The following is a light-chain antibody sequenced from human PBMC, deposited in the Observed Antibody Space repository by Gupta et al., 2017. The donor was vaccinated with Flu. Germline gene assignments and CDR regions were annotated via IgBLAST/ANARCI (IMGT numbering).Light chain of an antibody. CDR1: TLTKQY. J-gene: IGLJ3*02. Sequence: GQTARITGTGDTLTKQYVFWYQQKPGQAPVMGRCKDSERRSGVPERFSGSTSGTTVTLTISAVQAEDGADYYCQSSDRSGNYVLFGGGTNLTVL. CDR3: QSSDRSGNYVL. CDR2: KDS. V-gene: IGLV3-25*03.